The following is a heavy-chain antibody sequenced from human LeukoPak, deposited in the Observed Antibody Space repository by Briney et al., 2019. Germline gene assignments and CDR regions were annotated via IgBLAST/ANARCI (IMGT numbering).Heavy chain of an antibody. V-gene: IGHV4-30-2*01. J-gene: IGHJ4*02. Sequence: KPSQTLSLTCAVSGGSISSGGYSWSWIRQPPGKGLEWIGYIYHSGSTYYNPSLKSRVTISVDRSKNQFSLKLSSVTAADTAVYYCARVGLTGDGPYFDYWGQGTLVTVPS. D-gene: IGHD7-27*01. CDR2: IYHSGST. CDR1: GGSISSGGYS. CDR3: ARVGLTGDGPYFDY.